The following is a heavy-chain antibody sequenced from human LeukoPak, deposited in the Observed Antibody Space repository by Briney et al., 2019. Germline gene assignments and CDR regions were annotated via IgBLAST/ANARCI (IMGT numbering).Heavy chain of an antibody. D-gene: IGHD6-13*01. CDR2: IYSGGST. J-gene: IGHJ3*02. CDR1: GFTVSSNY. V-gene: IGHV3-53*01. Sequence: PGGSLRLSCAASGFTVSSNYMSWVRQAPGKGLEWVSVIYSGGSTYYADSVKGRFTISRDNSKNTLYLQMNSLRAEYTAVYYCARDQADLRAFDIWGQGTMVTVSS. CDR3: ARDQADLRAFDI.